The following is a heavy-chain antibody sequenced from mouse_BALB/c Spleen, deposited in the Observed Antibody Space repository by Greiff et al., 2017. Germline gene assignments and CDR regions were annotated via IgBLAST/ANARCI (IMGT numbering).Heavy chain of an antibody. J-gene: IGHJ3*01. CDR2: IDPANGNT. D-gene: IGHD2-4*01. V-gene: IGHV14-3*02. Sequence: SGAELVKPGASVKLPCTASGFNIKDTYMHWVKQRPEQGLEWIGRIDPANGNTKYDPKFQGKATITADTSSNTAYLQLSSLTSEDTAVYYCARGAYDYDGAYWGQGTLVTVSA. CDR1: GFNIKDTY. CDR3: ARGAYDYDGAY.